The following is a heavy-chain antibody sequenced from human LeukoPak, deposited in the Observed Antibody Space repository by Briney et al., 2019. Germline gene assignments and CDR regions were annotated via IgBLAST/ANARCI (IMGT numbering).Heavy chain of an antibody. J-gene: IGHJ6*02. D-gene: IGHD5-18*01. CDR3: ARDTFVYSHGYGGYYYGMDV. Sequence: TGGSLRLSCAASGFTFSTYGMHWVRQAPGKGLEWVAVIWYDGSNKYYADSVKGRFTISRDISNNTLYLQVNSLRAEDTAVYYCARDTFVYSHGYGGYYYGMDVWGQGTTVTVSS. V-gene: IGHV3-33*01. CDR1: GFTFSTYG. CDR2: IWYDGSNK.